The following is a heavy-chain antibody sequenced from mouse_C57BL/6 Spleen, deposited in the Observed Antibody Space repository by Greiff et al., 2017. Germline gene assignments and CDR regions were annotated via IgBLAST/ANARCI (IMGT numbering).Heavy chain of an antibody. V-gene: IGHV1-39*01. CDR3: AKEDSNLAWFAY. CDR1: GYSFTDYN. J-gene: IGHJ3*01. Sequence: EVKVVESGPELVKPGASVKISCKASGYSFTDYNMNWVKQSNGKSLEWIGVINPNYGTTSYNQKFKGKATLTVDQSSSTAYMQLNSRTSEDSAVYFCAKEDSNLAWFAYWGQGTLVTVSA. CDR2: INPNYGTT. D-gene: IGHD2-5*01.